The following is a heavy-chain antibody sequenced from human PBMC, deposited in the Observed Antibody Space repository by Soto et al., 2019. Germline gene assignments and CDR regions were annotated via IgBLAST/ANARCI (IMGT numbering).Heavy chain of an antibody. D-gene: IGHD3-3*01. CDR3: ARVREGLRFLEWPLFDY. J-gene: IGHJ4*02. Sequence: QVQLVQSGAEVKKPGASVKVSCKASGYTFTGYYMHWVRQAPGQGLEWMGWINPNSGGTNYSQKFQGWVTMTRDTSXSXXYMELSRLRSDDTAVYDCARVREGLRFLEWPLFDYWGQGTLVTVSS. CDR2: INPNSGGT. V-gene: IGHV1-2*04. CDR1: GYTFTGYY.